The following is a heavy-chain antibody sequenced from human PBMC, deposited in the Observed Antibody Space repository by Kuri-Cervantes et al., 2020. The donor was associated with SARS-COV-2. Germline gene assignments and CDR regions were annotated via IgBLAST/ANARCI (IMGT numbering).Heavy chain of an antibody. D-gene: IGHD6-6*01. J-gene: IGHJ4*02. Sequence: SVKVSCKASGGTFSNYAISWMRQAPGQGLEWMGGIIPIFGTANYAQKFQGGVTITADESTSTAYMELSSLRSEDTAVYYCAGDLAPHGGLVGFDYWGQGTLVTVSS. CDR2: IIPIFGTA. CDR3: AGDLAPHGGLVGFDY. V-gene: IGHV1-69*13. CDR1: GGTFSNYA.